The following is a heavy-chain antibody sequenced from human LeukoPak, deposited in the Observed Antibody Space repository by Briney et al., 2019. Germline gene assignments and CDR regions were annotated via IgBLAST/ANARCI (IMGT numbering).Heavy chain of an antibody. CDR2: IYTSGST. D-gene: IGHD6-13*01. CDR1: GGSISSYY. V-gene: IGHV4-4*07. J-gene: IGHJ4*02. Sequence: SETLSLTCTVSGGSISSYYWSWIRQPAGKGLEWIGRIYTSGSTNYNPSLKSRVTTSVDTSKNQFSLKLSSVTAADTAVYYCARSGAWYSSSWYPFDYWGQGTLVTVSS. CDR3: ARSGAWYSSSWYPFDY.